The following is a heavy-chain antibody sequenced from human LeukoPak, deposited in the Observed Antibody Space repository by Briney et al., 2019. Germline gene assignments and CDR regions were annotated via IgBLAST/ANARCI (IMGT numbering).Heavy chain of an antibody. CDR3: ARSFMAAGSFDY. J-gene: IGHJ4*02. CDR2: IYYSGST. Sequence: SETLSLTCTVSGGSISGYYWSWIRQSPGKGLEWIGYIYYSGSTNYNPSLKSRVTISVDTSKNQFSLKLSSVTAADTAVYYCARSFMAAGSFDYWGQGTLVTVSS. V-gene: IGHV4-59*01. D-gene: IGHD6-13*01. CDR1: GGSISGYY.